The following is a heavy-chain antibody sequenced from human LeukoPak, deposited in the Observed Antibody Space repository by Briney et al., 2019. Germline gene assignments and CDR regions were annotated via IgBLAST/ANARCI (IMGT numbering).Heavy chain of an antibody. CDR2: IYSSGST. D-gene: IGHD6-25*01. Sequence: SETLSLTCTVSGGSISSYYWSWIRQPPGKGLECIGYIYSSGSTNYNPSLKSRVSISVDTSKNQFSLKLSSVTAADTAVYYCARSAIDAFDIWGQGTMVTVSS. CDR3: ARSAIDAFDI. CDR1: GGSISSYY. J-gene: IGHJ3*02. V-gene: IGHV4-4*08.